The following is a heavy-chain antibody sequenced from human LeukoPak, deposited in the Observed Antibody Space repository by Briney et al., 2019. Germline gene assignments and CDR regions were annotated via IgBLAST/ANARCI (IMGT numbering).Heavy chain of an antibody. J-gene: IGHJ4*02. V-gene: IGHV3-23*01. CDR2: ISGSGGST. CDR1: GFTFSSYG. Sequence: SGGSLRLSCAASGFTFSSYGMSWVRQAPGKGLEWVSSISGSGGSTYYADSVKGRFTISRDNSKNTLYLQMNSLRAGDTAVYYCAKDSDYDGPFDYWGQGTLVTVSS. D-gene: IGHD3-22*01. CDR3: AKDSDYDGPFDY.